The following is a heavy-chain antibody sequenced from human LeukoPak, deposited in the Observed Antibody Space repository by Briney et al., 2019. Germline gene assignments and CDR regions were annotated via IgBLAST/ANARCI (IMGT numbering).Heavy chain of an antibody. CDR3: AREGAHGSGSYPYFDY. CDR2: IYYSGST. CDR1: GGSIRSYY. V-gene: IGHV4-59*01. J-gene: IGHJ4*02. Sequence: SETLSLTCTVSGGSIRSYYWSWIRQPPGKGLEWIGYIYYSGSTNYNPSLKSRVTISVDTSKNQFSLKLSSVTAADTAVYYCAREGAHGSGSYPYFDYWGQGTLVTVSS. D-gene: IGHD3-10*01.